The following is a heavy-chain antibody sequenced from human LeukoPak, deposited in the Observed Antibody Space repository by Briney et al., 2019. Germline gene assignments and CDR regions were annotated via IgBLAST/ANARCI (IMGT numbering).Heavy chain of an antibody. Sequence: ASVKVSCKASGYTFTSYYIHWVRQAPGQGLAWMGIINPSSGSTSYAQKFQGRVTMTRDTSTSTAYMELSSLGSEDTAVYYCARDDYGGNSHDAFDIWGQGTVVTVSS. J-gene: IGHJ3*02. V-gene: IGHV1-46*01. CDR2: INPSSGST. CDR1: GYTFTSYY. CDR3: ARDDYGGNSHDAFDI. D-gene: IGHD4-23*01.